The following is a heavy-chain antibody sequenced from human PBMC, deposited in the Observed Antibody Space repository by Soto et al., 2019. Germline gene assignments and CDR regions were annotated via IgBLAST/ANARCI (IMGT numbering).Heavy chain of an antibody. CDR2: INPSGGST. CDR1: GYTFTSYY. J-gene: IGHJ4*01. D-gene: IGHD3-10*01. Sequence: GASVKVSCKASGYTFTSYYMHWVRRAPGQGLEWMGIINPSGGSTSYAQKFQGRVTITRDTSASTAYMELSSLTSEDTALYYCARDLWLGESFRYYFDYWAQGTLVTVSS. V-gene: IGHV1-46*01. CDR3: ARDLWLGESFRYYFDY.